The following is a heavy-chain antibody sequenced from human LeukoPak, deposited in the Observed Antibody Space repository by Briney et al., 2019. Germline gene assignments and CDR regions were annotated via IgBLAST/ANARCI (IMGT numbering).Heavy chain of an antibody. Sequence: SETLSLTCTVSGGSISSYYWSWIRQPPGKGLEWIGYIYYSGSTNYNPSLKSRVTISVDTSKNQFSLKLSFVTAADTAVYYCARVGTVTTRPYYYYMDVWGKGTTVTVSS. V-gene: IGHV4-59*01. D-gene: IGHD4-17*01. CDR1: GGSISSYY. J-gene: IGHJ6*03. CDR3: ARVGTVTTRPYYYYMDV. CDR2: IYYSGST.